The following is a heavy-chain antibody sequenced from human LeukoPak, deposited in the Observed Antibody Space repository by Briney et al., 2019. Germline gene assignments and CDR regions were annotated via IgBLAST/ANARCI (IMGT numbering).Heavy chain of an antibody. Sequence: PSETLSLTCTVSGGSINYDYWSWIRQFPGKRLEWIGYIHYSGATNYRPSLNRRVTISVDTSKNQFSLKLSSVTAADTALYYCATLRGASTAVFDSWGQGTLVTVSS. CDR3: ATLRGASTAVFDS. CDR2: IHYSGAT. V-gene: IGHV4-59*08. D-gene: IGHD2-21*02. J-gene: IGHJ4*02. CDR1: GGSINYDY.